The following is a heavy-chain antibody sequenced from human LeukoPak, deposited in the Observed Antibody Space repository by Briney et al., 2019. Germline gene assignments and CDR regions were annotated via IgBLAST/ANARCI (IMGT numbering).Heavy chain of an antibody. D-gene: IGHD2-15*01. CDR3: ARSRSSCSGGSCYPPHRFDY. J-gene: IGHJ4*02. CDR2: INPSGGST. V-gene: IGHV1-46*01. Sequence: ASVKVSCKASGYTFTSYGISWVRQAPGQGLEWMGIINPSGGSTSYAQKFQGRVTMTRDMSTSTVYMELSSLRSEDTAVYYCARSRSSCSGGSCYPPHRFDYWGQGTLVTVSS. CDR1: GYTFTSYG.